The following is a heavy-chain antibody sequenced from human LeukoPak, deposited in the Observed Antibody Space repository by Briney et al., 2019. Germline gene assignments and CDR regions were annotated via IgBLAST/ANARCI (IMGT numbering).Heavy chain of an antibody. CDR3: TTDSPSYYYDSSGYYLFDY. Sequence: GGSLRLSCAASGFTFSNAWMSWVRQAPGKGLEWVGRIKSKTDGGTTDYAAPVKGRFTISRDDSKNTLYLQMNSLKTEDTAVYYCTTDSPSYYYDSSGYYLFDYWGQGTLATVSS. V-gene: IGHV3-15*01. D-gene: IGHD3-22*01. CDR2: IKSKTDGGTT. J-gene: IGHJ4*02. CDR1: GFTFSNAW.